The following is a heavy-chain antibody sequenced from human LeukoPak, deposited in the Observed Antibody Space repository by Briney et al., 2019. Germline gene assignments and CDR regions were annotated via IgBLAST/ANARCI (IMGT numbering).Heavy chain of an antibody. CDR3: AXXXXXXXQXIQAWLSEGGPDYYFDY. J-gene: IGHJ4*02. D-gene: IGHD5-18*01. CDR1: GGSIRSYY. V-gene: IGHV4-59*01. Sequence: SETLSLTCAVYGGSIRSYYWSWIRQPPGKGLEWSGYIYYSGSTNYNPSLKSRVTLSVDTSKYQLSLKLTSVTAAGTPVYYCAXXXXXXXQXIQAWLSEGGPDYYFDYWGQGTLVTVSS. CDR2: IYYSGST.